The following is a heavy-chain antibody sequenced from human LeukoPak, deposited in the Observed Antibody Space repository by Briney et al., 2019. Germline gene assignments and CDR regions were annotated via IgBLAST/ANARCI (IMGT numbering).Heavy chain of an antibody. D-gene: IGHD6-19*01. CDR1: GYTFTSYY. CDR2: INPSGGST. V-gene: IGHV1-46*01. Sequence: ASVKVSCKASGYTFTSYYMHWVRQAPGQGLEWMGIINPSGGSTGYAQKFQGRVTMTRDTSTSTVYMELSSLGSEDTAVYYCARSPIRSGWNYYYYGMDVWGQGTTVTVSS. CDR3: ARSPIRSGWNYYYYGMDV. J-gene: IGHJ6*02.